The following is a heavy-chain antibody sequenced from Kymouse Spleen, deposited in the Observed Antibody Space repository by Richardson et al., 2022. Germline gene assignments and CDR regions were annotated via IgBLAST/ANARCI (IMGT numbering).Heavy chain of an antibody. J-gene: IGHJ4*02. D-gene: IGHD6-19*01. V-gene: IGHV3-9*01. CDR3: AKGTPGIAVAGPDY. Sequence: EVQLVESGGGLVQPGRSLRLSCAASGFTFDDYAMHWVRQAPGKGLEWVSGISWNSGSIGYADSVKGRFTISRDNAKNSLYLQMNSLRAEDTALYYCAKGTPGIAVAGPDYWGQGTLVTVSS. CDR1: GFTFDDYA. CDR2: ISWNSGSI.